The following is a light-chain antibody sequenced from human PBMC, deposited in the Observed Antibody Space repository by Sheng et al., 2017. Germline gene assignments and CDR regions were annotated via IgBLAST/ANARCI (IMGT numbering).Light chain of an antibody. Sequence: DIQMTQSPSSLSASVGDRVTITCRASQGITTSLAWYQQKPGKAPKLLVYAASRLESGVPARFSGGGSGTDFTLTISSLQPEDFATYDCQQFNTHPLTFGGGTRVEIE. CDR3: QQFNTHPLT. CDR1: QGITTS. J-gene: IGKJ4*01. CDR2: AAS. V-gene: IGKV1-NL1*01.